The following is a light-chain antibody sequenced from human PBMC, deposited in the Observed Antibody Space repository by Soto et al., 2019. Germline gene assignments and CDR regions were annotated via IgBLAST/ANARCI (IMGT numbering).Light chain of an antibody. CDR2: XVX. Sequence: QSALTQPASVSGSPGQSITISCTGTSSDVGGYNYVSWYQQHPGKAPKLMIXXVXXXXSXVSDRFSGSKSGNTASLTISGXXXXXXXXXXCSSYTSSSSLVVFGGGTQLTVL. V-gene: IGLV2-14*03. J-gene: IGLJ2*01. CDR1: SSDVGGYNY. CDR3: SSYTSSSSLVV.